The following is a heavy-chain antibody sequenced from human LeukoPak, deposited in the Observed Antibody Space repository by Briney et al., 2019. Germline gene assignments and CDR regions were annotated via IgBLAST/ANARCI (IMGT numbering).Heavy chain of an antibody. D-gene: IGHD3-10*01. V-gene: IGHV1-2*02. CDR3: ARSGRAVDYYYGMDV. CDR1: GYTFTGYY. Sequence: GASVKASCKASGYTFTGYYMHCVRQAPGQGLEWMGWINPNSGGTNYAQKFQGRVTMTRDTSISTAYMELSRLRSDDTAVYYCARSGRAVDYYYGMDVWGQGTTVTVSS. J-gene: IGHJ6*02. CDR2: INPNSGGT.